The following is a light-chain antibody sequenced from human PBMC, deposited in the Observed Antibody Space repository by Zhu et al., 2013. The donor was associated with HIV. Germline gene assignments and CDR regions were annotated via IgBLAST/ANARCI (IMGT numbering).Light chain of an antibody. CDR2: AAS. CDR3: HQYGSSPIT. V-gene: IGKV3-20*01. Sequence: EIVLTQSPGTVSLSPGERATLSCRASQSVESSTYVAWYQQKPGQAPRLLIYAASTRATGIPDRFSGSGSGTDFTLTISRLEPEDFAVYYCHQYGSSPITFGQGTRLEIK. CDR1: QSVESSTY. J-gene: IGKJ5*01.